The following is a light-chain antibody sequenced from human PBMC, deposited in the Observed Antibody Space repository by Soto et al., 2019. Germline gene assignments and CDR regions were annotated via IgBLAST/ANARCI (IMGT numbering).Light chain of an antibody. CDR1: HTVYSN. J-gene: IGKJ2*01. Sequence: EIVMTQSPATLSVSPGERATLSCTASHTVYSNIAGYQQKPGQDPRLLIYDASTRATGIPARFSGSGSGTEFTLTNSCLQSEDFAVYFCQQYIFWPYTFGQGTRPEIK. CDR2: DAS. CDR3: QQYIFWPYT. V-gene: IGKV3-15*01.